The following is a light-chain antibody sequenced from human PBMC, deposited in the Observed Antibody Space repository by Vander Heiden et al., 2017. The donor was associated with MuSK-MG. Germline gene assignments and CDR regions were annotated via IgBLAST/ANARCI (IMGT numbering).Light chain of an antibody. CDR1: QSISSF. V-gene: IGKV1-39*01. J-gene: IGKJ1*01. CDR2: SAS. CDR3: QQSCSTLAWG. Sequence: IQMSQSPSSLSASVGDRVTITCRASQSISSFLNWYQQKPGKDPKLLIYSASRLPSGVPSRYSGSGSGTDFTLTISSLQPEDFATYYSQQSCSTLAWGFGQGTKVEIK.